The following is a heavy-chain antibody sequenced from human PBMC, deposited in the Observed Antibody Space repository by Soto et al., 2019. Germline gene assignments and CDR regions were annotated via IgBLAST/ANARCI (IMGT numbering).Heavy chain of an antibody. CDR2: IYHGGNS. CDR1: GGSISSGGYS. CDR3: AREFGYYFDY. V-gene: IGHV4-30-2*01. Sequence: QLQLQESGSGLVKPSQTLSLTCAVSGGSISSGGYSWSWIRQPPGKGLEWIGYIYHGGNSYYNPSLKSRVTISRDSPQNQFSLKLSSVTAADTAVYYCAREFGYYFDYWGQGTLVTVSS. J-gene: IGHJ4*02. D-gene: IGHD3-10*01.